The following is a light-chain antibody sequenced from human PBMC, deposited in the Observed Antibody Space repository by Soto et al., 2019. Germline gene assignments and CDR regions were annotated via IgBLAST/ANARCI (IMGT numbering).Light chain of an antibody. CDR1: SSDVSGYNY. CDR2: DVS. Sequence: QSALTQPASVSGSPGQSITISCTGTSSDVSGYNYVSWYQQLPGKAPKLMIYDVSNRPSGVSNRFSGSKSGNTASLTISGLQAEDEADYYCSSYTSSSTLFGTGTKLTVL. CDR3: SSYTSSSTL. J-gene: IGLJ1*01. V-gene: IGLV2-14*01.